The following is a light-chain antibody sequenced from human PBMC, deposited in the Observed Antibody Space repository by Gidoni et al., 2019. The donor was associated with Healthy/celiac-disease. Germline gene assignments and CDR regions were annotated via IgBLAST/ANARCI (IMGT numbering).Light chain of an antibody. Sequence: DIQMTHSPPALSASVGDRVTNTCRPSQSITSSLAWYQQKPGKAPKLLIYDASSLESGVPSRFSGSGSGTEFTLTISSLQADDFATYYCQQYNSYSWTFGQGTKVEIK. V-gene: IGKV1-5*01. CDR1: QSITSS. CDR3: QQYNSYSWT. CDR2: DAS. J-gene: IGKJ1*01.